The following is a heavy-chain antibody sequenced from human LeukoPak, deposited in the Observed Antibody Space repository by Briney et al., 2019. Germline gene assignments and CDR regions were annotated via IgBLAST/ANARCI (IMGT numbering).Heavy chain of an antibody. D-gene: IGHD6-6*01. V-gene: IGHV3-23*01. Sequence: PGGSLRLSCAASGFTFSSYAMSWVRQAPGKGLEWVSAISGSGGSTYYADSVKGRFTIPRDNSKNTLYLQMNSLRAEDTAVYYCAKDSTAARPRPDAFDIWGQGTMVTVSS. CDR3: AKDSTAARPRPDAFDI. CDR1: GFTFSSYA. CDR2: ISGSGGST. J-gene: IGHJ3*02.